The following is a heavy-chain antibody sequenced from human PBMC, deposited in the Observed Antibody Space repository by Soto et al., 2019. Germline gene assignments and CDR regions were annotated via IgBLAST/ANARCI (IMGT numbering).Heavy chain of an antibody. J-gene: IGHJ6*02. Sequence: GTSVKLSCETCGDSFRSYGISCVRQAPRQGLEWMGWISGYNGDTNYAQKVQGRVTMTIDTSTYTAYMELRSLTSDDTAIYYCAKNGQPPYYYYGMDVWGQGTTVTVSS. CDR1: GDSFRSYG. CDR2: ISGYNGDT. CDR3: AKNGQPPYYYYGMDV. V-gene: IGHV1-18*01. D-gene: IGHD2-8*01.